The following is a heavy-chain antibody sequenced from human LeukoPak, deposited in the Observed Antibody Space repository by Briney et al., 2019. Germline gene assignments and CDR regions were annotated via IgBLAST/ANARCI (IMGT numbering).Heavy chain of an antibody. CDR1: GFTFNSCD. D-gene: IGHD3-10*01. V-gene: IGHV3-33*01. CDR2: IWHDGSKK. J-gene: IGHJ4*02. Sequence: GGSLRLSCAASGFTFNSCDMHWVRQAPGKGLEWVALIWHDGSKKYYADSVKGRFTISRDNSKNLLYLQMNSLRVEDTVVYYCARDLAADASDWGQGTLVTVSS. CDR3: ARDLAADASD.